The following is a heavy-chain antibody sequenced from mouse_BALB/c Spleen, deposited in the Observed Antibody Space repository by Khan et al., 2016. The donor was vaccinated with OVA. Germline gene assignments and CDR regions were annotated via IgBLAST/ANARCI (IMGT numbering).Heavy chain of an antibody. CDR3: ARIYGSDFDY. V-gene: IGHV1-20*02. CDR2: INPHIGET. CDR1: GYSFTGYF. D-gene: IGHD1-1*01. Sequence: EVELVESGPELVKPGASVKISCKASGYSFTGYFMNWVMQSHGKSLEWIGRINPHIGETFYNQKFKGKATLTVDESSSTAHMELRSLASEDSAVYYCARIYGSDFDYWGQGTTRTVSS. J-gene: IGHJ2*01.